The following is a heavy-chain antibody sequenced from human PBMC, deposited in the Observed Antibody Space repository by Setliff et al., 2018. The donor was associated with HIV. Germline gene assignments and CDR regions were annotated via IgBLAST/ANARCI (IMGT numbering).Heavy chain of an antibody. J-gene: IGHJ1*01. D-gene: IGHD6-6*01. Sequence: LSLTCAVSGYSISSGYYWGWIRQAPGKGLEWVGFIRSKAYGGTTEYAASVKGRFTFSRDDSKSIAYLQMNSLKTEDTAVYYCARDPAPSSSASYFQHWGQGTPVTVSS. V-gene: IGHV3-49*03. CDR2: IRSKAYGGTT. CDR3: ARDPAPSSSASYFQH. CDR1: GYSISSGYY.